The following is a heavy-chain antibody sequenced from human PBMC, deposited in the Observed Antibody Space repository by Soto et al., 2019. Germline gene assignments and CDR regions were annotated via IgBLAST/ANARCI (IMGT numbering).Heavy chain of an antibody. CDR2: SAGGGDDT. D-gene: IGHD3-10*01. J-gene: IGHJ3*02. CDR3: VKDRMSYNSVWYPFDI. CDR1: GFTFSNFA. V-gene: IGHV3-23*01. Sequence: GGSLRLSCAASGFTFSNFAMTWVRQAPGKGLEWVSSAGGGDDTYYADSVKVRFIISRDNSKSTLSLRLNGLRAEDTAVYYCVKDRMSYNSVWYPFDIWGQGTMVTVSS.